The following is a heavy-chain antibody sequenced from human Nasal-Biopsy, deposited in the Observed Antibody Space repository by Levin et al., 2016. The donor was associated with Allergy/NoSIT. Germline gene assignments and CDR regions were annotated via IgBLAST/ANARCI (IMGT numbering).Heavy chain of an antibody. J-gene: IGHJ6*02. D-gene: IGHD6-6*01. CDR3: ARTREGLYGTDV. CDR2: MYGTGST. Sequence: SETLSLTCTVSGGSISNNYWNWIRQSAGQGLEWIGRMYGTGSTDFHSPLKSRVTMSVDTSKNQFTLKLNSVTAADTAVYYCARTREGLYGTDVWGQGTTVTVSS. V-gene: IGHV4-4*07. CDR1: GGSISNNY.